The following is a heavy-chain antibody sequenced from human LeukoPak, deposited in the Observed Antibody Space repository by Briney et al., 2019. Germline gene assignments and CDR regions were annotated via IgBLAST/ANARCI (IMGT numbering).Heavy chain of an antibody. CDR2: IYYSGST. J-gene: IGHJ4*02. CDR1: GGSISSYY. V-gene: IGHV4-59*05. CDR3: AKAGGWYDPYYFDY. Sequence: SETLSLTCTVSGGSISSYYWSWIRQPPGKGLEWIGSIYYSGSTYYNPSLKSRVTISVDTSKNQFSQKLSSVTAADTAVYYCAKAGGWYDPYYFDYWGQGTLVTVSS. D-gene: IGHD6-19*01.